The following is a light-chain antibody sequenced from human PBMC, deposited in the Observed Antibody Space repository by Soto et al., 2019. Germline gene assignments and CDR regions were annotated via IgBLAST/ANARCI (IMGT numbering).Light chain of an antibody. V-gene: IGKV3-20*01. Sequence: EIVLTHSPGTLSLSPGERATLSCSARQSVSSSYLAWYQQKPGQAPRLLIYGASSRATGIPDRFSGSGSGTDFTLTISRLEPEDFAVYYCQQYGSSPLTFGQGTKVDIK. CDR2: GAS. CDR3: QQYGSSPLT. J-gene: IGKJ1*01. CDR1: QSVSSSY.